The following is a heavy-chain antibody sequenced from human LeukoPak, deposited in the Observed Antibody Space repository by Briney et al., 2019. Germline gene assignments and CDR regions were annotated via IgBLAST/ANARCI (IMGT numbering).Heavy chain of an antibody. V-gene: IGHV3-21*01. J-gene: IGHJ4*02. CDR2: ISSSSSYI. CDR3: ARDGGRYCSSTSCCFLY. D-gene: IGHD2-2*01. CDR1: GFTFSSYS. Sequence: GGSLRLSCAASGFTFSSYSMNWVRQAPGKGLEWVSSISSSSSYIYYADSVKGRFTISRDNAKNSLYLQMNSLRAEDTAVYYCARDGGRYCSSTSCCFLYWGQGTLVTVSS.